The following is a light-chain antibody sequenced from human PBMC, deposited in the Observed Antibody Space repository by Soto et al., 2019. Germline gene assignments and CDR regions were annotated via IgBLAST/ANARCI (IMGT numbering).Light chain of an antibody. Sequence: QSALTHPPSAPGSPGQSVTISCTGTSSDVGGYNYVSWYQQHPGKAPKLMIYEVSKRPSGVPDRFSGSKSGNTASLTVSGLQTEDEADYYCSSYRGSNKYVFGTGTKLTVL. CDR2: EVS. J-gene: IGLJ1*01. CDR3: SSYRGSNKYV. V-gene: IGLV2-8*01. CDR1: SSDVGGYNY.